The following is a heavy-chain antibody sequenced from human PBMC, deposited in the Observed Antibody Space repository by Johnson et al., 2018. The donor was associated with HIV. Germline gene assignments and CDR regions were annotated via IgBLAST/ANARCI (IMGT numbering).Heavy chain of an antibody. D-gene: IGHD5-18*01. Sequence: MLLVESGGGVVQPGGSLRLSCAASGFTFSNAWMSWVRQAPGKGLEWVANIKQDGSEKYYVDSVKGRFTISRDNAKNSLYLQMNSLRAEDTALYYCARVVGYKYGSAGDNDAFDIWGQGTMVTVSS. CDR2: IKQDGSEK. CDR1: GFTFSNAW. CDR3: ARVVGYKYGSAGDNDAFDI. V-gene: IGHV3-7*05. J-gene: IGHJ3*02.